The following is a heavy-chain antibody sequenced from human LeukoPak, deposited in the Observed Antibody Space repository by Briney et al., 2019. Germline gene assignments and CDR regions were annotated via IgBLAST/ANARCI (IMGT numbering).Heavy chain of an antibody. V-gene: IGHV3-33*01. J-gene: IGHJ4*02. CDR3: AREFDSYYFDY. CDR2: IWYDGSNK. CDR1: GFTFTSYG. D-gene: IGHD6-6*01. Sequence: PGGSLRLSCAASGFTFTSYGMHWVRQAPGKGLEWVAVIWYDGSNKYFADSVKGRFTISRDNSKNTLYLQMSSLRAEDTAVYYCAREFDSYYFDYWGQGTLVTVSS.